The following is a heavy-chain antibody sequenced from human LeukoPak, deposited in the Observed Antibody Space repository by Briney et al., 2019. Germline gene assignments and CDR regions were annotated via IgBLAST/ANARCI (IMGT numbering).Heavy chain of an antibody. V-gene: IGHV3-74*01. CDR1: GFTFSNYW. CDR3: ARGGSYGDY. J-gene: IGHJ4*02. D-gene: IGHD3-16*01. CDR2: VNPDGSSL. Sequence: GGSLRLSCAASGFTFSNYWMHWVPQVPEKGLVWVSRVNPDGSSLTYANSVKGRFTSSRDNARNTLYLQMNRLRVEDTAVYYCARGGSYGDYWGQGILVTVSS.